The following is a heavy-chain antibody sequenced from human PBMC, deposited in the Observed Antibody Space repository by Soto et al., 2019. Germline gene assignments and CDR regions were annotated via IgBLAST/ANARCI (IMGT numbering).Heavy chain of an antibody. Sequence: EVQLLESGGGLAQPGGSLTLSCAASGFTFSSYAMSWVRQAPGKGLEWVSAISGSGGSTHYADSVKGRFTVSRDNSKNTLDLQMNSLRAEDTAVYYCAKVGGEQLGHYCYYGMDVWGQGTTVTVSS. CDR3: AKVGGEQLGHYCYYGMDV. D-gene: IGHD6-6*01. J-gene: IGHJ6*02. V-gene: IGHV3-23*01. CDR1: GFTFSSYA. CDR2: ISGSGGST.